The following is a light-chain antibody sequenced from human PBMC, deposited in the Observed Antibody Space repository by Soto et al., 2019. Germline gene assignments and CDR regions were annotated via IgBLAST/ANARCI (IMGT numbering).Light chain of an antibody. CDR1: SSDVGAYNF. Sequence: QSALTQPASVSGSPGQSITISCTGTSSDVGAYNFVSWYQQYPGKAPKVMIYEVNNRPSGVSNRFSGSKSGNTAPLTISGLQAEDEADYYCSSFTRSSTYVFGSGTKV. CDR3: SSFTRSSTYV. V-gene: IGLV2-14*01. J-gene: IGLJ1*01. CDR2: EVN.